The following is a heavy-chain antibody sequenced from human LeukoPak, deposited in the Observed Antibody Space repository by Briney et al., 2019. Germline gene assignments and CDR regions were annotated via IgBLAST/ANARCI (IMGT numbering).Heavy chain of an antibody. CDR2: ICGSGGST. J-gene: IGHJ4*02. D-gene: IGHD3-9*01. CDR1: GFTLSSYA. V-gene: IGHV3-23*01. Sequence: GAPRLSCAAPGFTLSSYAMSWGRPGPREGLGWGSAICGSGGSTYYAQSLKGPVTLSRDKSQNTLYLQMNSLRDEDTAVYYCPKAYLHYDILTGSDYWGQGTLVTVSS. CDR3: PKAYLHYDILTGSDY.